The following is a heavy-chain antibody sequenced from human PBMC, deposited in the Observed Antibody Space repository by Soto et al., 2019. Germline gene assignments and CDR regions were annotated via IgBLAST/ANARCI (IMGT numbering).Heavy chain of an antibody. CDR2: IYYSGST. D-gene: IGHD2-8*01. J-gene: IGHJ5*02. Sequence: SETLSLTCTVSGGSISSSSYYWGWIRQPPGKGLEWIGSIYYSGSTYYNPSLKSRVTISVDTSKNQFSLKLSSVTAADTAVYYCARHVALMVYAIINWFDPWGQGTLVTVSS. CDR3: ARHVALMVYAIINWFDP. V-gene: IGHV4-39*01. CDR1: GGSISSSSYY.